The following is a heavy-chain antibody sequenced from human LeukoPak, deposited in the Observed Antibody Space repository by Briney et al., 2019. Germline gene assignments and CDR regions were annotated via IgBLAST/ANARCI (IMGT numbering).Heavy chain of an antibody. CDR3: ASDKYYYGSGSDVNWFDP. Sequence: SETLSLTCTVSGGSISSSPYYWGWIRQPPGKGLEWIGSICHSGSTYYNPSLKSRVTISVDTSKNQFSLKLSSVTAADTAVYYCASDKYYYGSGSDVNWFDPWGQGTLVTVSS. D-gene: IGHD3-10*01. CDR2: ICHSGST. V-gene: IGHV4-39*07. CDR1: GGSISSSPYY. J-gene: IGHJ5*02.